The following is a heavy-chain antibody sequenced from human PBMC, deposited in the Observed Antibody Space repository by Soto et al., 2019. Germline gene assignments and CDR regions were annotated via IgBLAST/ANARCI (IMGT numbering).Heavy chain of an antibody. D-gene: IGHD2-15*01. Sequence: SETLSLTCTVSGGSISSYYWSWMRQPPGKGLEWIGYIYYSGSTNYNPSLKSRVTISVDTSKNQFSLKLSSVTAADTAVYYCARDYCSGGSCYGVGAFDIWGQGTMVTVSS. CDR1: GGSISSYY. CDR3: ARDYCSGGSCYGVGAFDI. CDR2: IYYSGST. V-gene: IGHV4-59*01. J-gene: IGHJ3*02.